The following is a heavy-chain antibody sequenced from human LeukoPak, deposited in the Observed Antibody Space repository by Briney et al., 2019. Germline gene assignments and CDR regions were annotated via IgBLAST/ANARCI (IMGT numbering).Heavy chain of an antibody. Sequence: GGSLRPSCAASGFTFNTYAMAWVRQAPGKGLEWVSSISGSGGSTNYADSVKGRFFISRDKSGNTLFLQMSSLRAEDTAVYYCAKASSSWYSEIDYWGQGTQVTVSS. CDR3: AKASSSWYSEIDY. D-gene: IGHD6-13*01. CDR1: GFTFNTYA. CDR2: ISGSGGST. J-gene: IGHJ4*02. V-gene: IGHV3-23*01.